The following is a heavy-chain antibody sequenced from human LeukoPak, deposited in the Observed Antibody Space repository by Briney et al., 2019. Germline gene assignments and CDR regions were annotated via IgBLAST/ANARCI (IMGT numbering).Heavy chain of an antibody. D-gene: IGHD4-17*01. CDR1: GFTVSSNY. CDR3: ATAVTNTRFDY. CDR2: IYSGGST. J-gene: IGHJ4*02. Sequence: PGGSLRLSCAASGFTVSSNYMSWVRQAPGKGVEWVSFIYSGGSTYYADSVKGRFTISRDNSKNTLYLQMNSLRAEDTAVYYCATAVTNTRFDYWGQGSLVTVSS. V-gene: IGHV3-53*01.